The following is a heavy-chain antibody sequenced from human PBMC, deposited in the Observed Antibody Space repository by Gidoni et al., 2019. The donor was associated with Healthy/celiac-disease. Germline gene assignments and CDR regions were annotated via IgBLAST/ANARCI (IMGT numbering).Heavy chain of an antibody. D-gene: IGHD1-26*01. V-gene: IGHV3-43*01. CDR1: GFTFDDYT. Sequence: EVQLVESGGVVVQPGGSLRLSCAASGFTFDDYTMHWVRQAPGKGLEWVSLISWDGGSTYYADSVKGRFTISRDNSKNSLYLQMNSLRTEDTALYYCAKDISGLGATYFDYWGQGTLVTVSS. CDR2: ISWDGGST. CDR3: AKDISGLGATYFDY. J-gene: IGHJ4*02.